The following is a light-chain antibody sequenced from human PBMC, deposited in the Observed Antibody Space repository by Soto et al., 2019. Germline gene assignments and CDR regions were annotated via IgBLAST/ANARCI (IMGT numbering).Light chain of an antibody. V-gene: IGKV3-20*01. J-gene: IGKJ1*01. CDR3: QQYHTSPRT. CDR1: QSVSSNK. Sequence: EIVLTQSPGTLSLSPGERATLSCRASQSVSSNKLAWYQQKPGQAPRLLIYGASSRATGIPDRFSGSGSGTDFTLTISRLEPEDFAVYFCQQYHTSPRTFGQGTKVEIK. CDR2: GAS.